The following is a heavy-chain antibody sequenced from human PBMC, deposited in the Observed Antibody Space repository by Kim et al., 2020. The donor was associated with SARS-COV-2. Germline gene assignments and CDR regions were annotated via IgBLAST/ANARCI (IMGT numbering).Heavy chain of an antibody. Sequence: GESLKISCTGSGYSFRTYWVGWVRQKPGKGLEWMGVSYPGDSDTTYTPSFEGQVPFPVDKSINTAYLQWTALKASDTATYYWASYLGGSGYRHFDLWGQGTRVIVSS. D-gene: IGHD5-12*01. J-gene: IGHJ5*02. CDR3: ASYLGGSGYRHFDL. CDR1: GYSFRTYW. CDR2: SYPGDSDT. V-gene: IGHV5-51*01.